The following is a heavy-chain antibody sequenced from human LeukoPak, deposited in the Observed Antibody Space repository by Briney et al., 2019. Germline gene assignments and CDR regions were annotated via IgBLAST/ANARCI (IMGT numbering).Heavy chain of an antibody. CDR1: GGSISSSSYY. CDR3: ARDGPIK. J-gene: IGHJ4*02. Sequence: SETLSLTCTVSGGSISSSSYYWGWIRQPPGKGLEWIGSIHYSGSTHYSPSLKSRVTISVDTSRNQFSLKLTSVTAADTAVYYCARDGPIKWGQGTLVTVSS. V-gene: IGHV4-39*07. CDR2: IHYSGST. D-gene: IGHD5-24*01.